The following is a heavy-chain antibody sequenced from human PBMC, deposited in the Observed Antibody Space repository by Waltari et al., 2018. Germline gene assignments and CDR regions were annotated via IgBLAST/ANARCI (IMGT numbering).Heavy chain of an antibody. Sequence: EVQLVESGGGLVQPGGSLRLSCAASGFSFSIYAMHWVRQAPGKGLEYVSAISSNGVSTYYANSMKGRLSISRDNSKNTLYLQMGSLRAEDMAVYYCARSPDQPDSLDYYMDVWGQGTLVTVSS. V-gene: IGHV3-64*01. J-gene: IGHJ4*02. CDR2: ISSNGVST. CDR3: ARSPDQPDSLDYYMDV. CDR1: GFSFSIYA. D-gene: IGHD3-10*01.